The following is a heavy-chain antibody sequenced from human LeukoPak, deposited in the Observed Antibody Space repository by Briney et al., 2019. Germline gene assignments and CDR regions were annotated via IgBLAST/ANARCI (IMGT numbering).Heavy chain of an antibody. CDR1: GFSFSGHW. J-gene: IGHJ4*02. CDR3: ARGPNSNWSGLDF. D-gene: IGHD6-6*01. CDR2: ISPTGSTT. V-gene: IGHV3-74*01. Sequence: GGSLRLSCTASGFSFSGHWMHWARQLPGKGLVWVSRISPTGSTTSYADSVKGRFTVSRDNAKNTLYLQVNNLSAEDTAVYYCARGPNSNWSGLDFWGQGTLPTVSS.